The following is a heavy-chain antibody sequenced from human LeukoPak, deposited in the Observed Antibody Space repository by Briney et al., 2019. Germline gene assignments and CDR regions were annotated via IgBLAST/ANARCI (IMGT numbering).Heavy chain of an antibody. CDR2: ISGDGGST. D-gene: IGHD5-12*01. CDR1: GFTLDDYA. J-gene: IGHJ4*02. V-gene: IGHV3-43*02. CDR3: AKDPGYSGYDSFDY. Sequence: PGGSLRLSCAASGFTLDDYAMHWVRQAPGKGLEWVSLISGDGGSTYYADSVKGRFTISRDNSKNSLYLQMNSLRTEDTALYYCAKDPGYSGYDSFDYWGQGTLVTVSS.